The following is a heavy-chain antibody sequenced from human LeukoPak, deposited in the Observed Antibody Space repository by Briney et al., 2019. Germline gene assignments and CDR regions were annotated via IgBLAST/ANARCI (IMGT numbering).Heavy chain of an antibody. CDR1: GFTFDDYA. D-gene: IGHD5-12*01. J-gene: IGHJ6*02. V-gene: IGHV3-9*01. CDR2: ISWNSGNI. CDR3: AEEAWRRVFYYGMDV. Sequence: PGRSLRLSCEASGFTFDDYAMYWVLQAPGKGLEWVSGISWNSGNIGYADSVKGRFTISRDNAKNSLYLQMNSLRAEDTALYFCAEEAWRRVFYYGMDVWGQGTTVAVSS.